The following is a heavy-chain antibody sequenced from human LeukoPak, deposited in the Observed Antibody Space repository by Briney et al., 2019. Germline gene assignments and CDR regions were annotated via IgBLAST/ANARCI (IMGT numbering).Heavy chain of an antibody. V-gene: IGHV1-3*01. D-gene: IGHD3-10*01. J-gene: IGHJ4*02. CDR3: ARAPYYYGSVSYYDFDY. CDR2: INAGNGNT. CDR1: GYTFTSYA. Sequence: ASVKVSCKASGYTFTSYAMHWVRQAPGQRLEWMGWINAGNGNTKYSQKFQGRVTITRDTSASTPYMELSSLRSEDTAVYYCARAPYYYGSVSYYDFDYWGQGTLVTVSS.